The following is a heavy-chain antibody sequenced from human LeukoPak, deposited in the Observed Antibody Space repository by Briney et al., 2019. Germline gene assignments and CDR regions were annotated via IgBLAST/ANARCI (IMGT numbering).Heavy chain of an antibody. J-gene: IGHJ6*03. CDR2: INPNSGGT. V-gene: IGHV1-2*02. CDR3: ARVNPYYYYMDV. CDR1: GYTFTGYY. Sequence: GESLKISCKGSGYTFTGYYMHWVRQAPGQGLEWMGWINPNSGGTNYAQKFQGRVTMTRDTSISTAYMELSRLRSDDTAVYYCARVNPYYYYMDVWGKGTTVTISS.